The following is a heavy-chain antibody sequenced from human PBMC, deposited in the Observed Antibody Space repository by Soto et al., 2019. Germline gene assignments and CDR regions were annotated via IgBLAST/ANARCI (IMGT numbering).Heavy chain of an antibody. Sequence: QVQLVQSGAEVKKPGASVKVSCKASGYTFSTYGFSWVRQAPGQGLEWMGWIGADNGDTNYAQNFQGRVTMTTDTSTTTSYMELRSLTSDDTAVYFCAREWKGAEGFDPWGQGTLVTVSS. CDR3: AREWKGAEGFDP. CDR1: GYTFSTYG. J-gene: IGHJ5*02. CDR2: IGADNGDT. V-gene: IGHV1-18*01. D-gene: IGHD1-1*01.